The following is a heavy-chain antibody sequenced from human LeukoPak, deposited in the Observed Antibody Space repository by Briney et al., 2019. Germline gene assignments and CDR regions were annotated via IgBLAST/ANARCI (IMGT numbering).Heavy chain of an antibody. CDR1: GGSMSSYY. V-gene: IGHV4-59*01. D-gene: IGHD6-13*01. J-gene: IGHJ4*02. CDR2: IYYSGTT. Sequence: SETPSLTCTVSGGSMSSYYWSWIRQPPGKGLEWIGYIYYSGTTNYNPSLKSRVTISVDTSKNQFSLKLRSVTAADTAVYYCARGVYIAAAQYGYWGQGTLVTVSS. CDR3: ARGVYIAAAQYGY.